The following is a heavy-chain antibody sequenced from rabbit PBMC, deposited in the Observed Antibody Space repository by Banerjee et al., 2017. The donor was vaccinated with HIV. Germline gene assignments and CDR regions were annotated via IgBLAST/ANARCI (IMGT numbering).Heavy chain of an antibody. Sequence: QEQLEESGGDLVKPEGSLTLTCTASGISFSNNYVMCWVRQAPGKGLEWIGCINTISGDTVYATWAKGRFTISKTSSTTVTLQMTSLTAADTATYFCARVTGSVWGVGFGLWGPGTLVTVS. D-gene: IGHD4-1*01. J-gene: IGHJ4*01. CDR2: INTISGDT. V-gene: IGHV1S45*01. CDR1: GISFSNNYV. CDR3: ARVTGSVWGVGFGL.